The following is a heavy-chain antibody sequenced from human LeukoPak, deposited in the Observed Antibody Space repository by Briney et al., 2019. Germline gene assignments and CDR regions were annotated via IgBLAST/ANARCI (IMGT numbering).Heavy chain of an antibody. D-gene: IGHD6-13*01. Sequence: SGTLSLTCEVSGGSISSSNWWSWVRQPPGKGLEWIGEVYHTGSTNYNPSLKSRVTISVDKSKNQFSLNLSSVTAADTAVYFCARRGRSSWTHFDYWGQGTLDTVSS. CDR2: VYHTGST. V-gene: IGHV4-4*02. CDR3: ARRGRSSWTHFDY. CDR1: GGSISSSNW. J-gene: IGHJ4*02.